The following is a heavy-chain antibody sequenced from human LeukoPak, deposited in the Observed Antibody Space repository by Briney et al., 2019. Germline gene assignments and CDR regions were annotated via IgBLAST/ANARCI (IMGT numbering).Heavy chain of an antibody. J-gene: IGHJ4*02. CDR2: ISSSSSYI. CDR1: GFTFSSYS. Sequence: GGSLRLSCAASGFTFSSYSMNWVRQAPGKGLEWVSSISSSSSYIYYADSVKGRFTISRDNAKNSLYLQMNSLRAEDTAVYYCARDGFFRCGGDCYFDYWGQGTLVTVSS. D-gene: IGHD2-21*01. V-gene: IGHV3-21*01. CDR3: ARDGFFRCGGDCYFDY.